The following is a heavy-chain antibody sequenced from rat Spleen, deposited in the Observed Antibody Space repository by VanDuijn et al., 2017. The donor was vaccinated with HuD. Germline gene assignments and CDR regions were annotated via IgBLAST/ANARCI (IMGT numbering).Heavy chain of an antibody. CDR1: GFTLSDHF. CDR2: ISYADTSGHSGT. J-gene: IGHJ2*01. CDR3: ARRHFGYTDYFDY. D-gene: IGHD1-4*01. Sequence: EVQLVESDGGLVQPGRSLKLSCAASGFTLSDHFMAWVRQAPTKGLEWVATISYADTSGHSGTYYRDSVKGRFTISRDNAKSTLSLQMDSLRSEDTATYYCARRHFGYTDYFDYWGQGVMVTVSS. V-gene: IGHV5-29*01.